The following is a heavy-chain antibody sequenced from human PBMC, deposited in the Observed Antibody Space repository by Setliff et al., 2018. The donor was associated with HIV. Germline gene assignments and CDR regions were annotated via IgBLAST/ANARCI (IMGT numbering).Heavy chain of an antibody. V-gene: IGHV3-9*01. Sequence: LKISCAASGFTLDNYAMSWVRQRPGEGLEWVASISWNRGTIAYADSVKGRFAISRDDAKNSLHLQMNSLRPDDTAFYYCAKGSRPYKAPLDYWGQGILVTVSS. D-gene: IGHD1-1*01. J-gene: IGHJ4*02. CDR3: AKGSRPYKAPLDY. CDR1: GFTLDNYA. CDR2: ISWNRGTI.